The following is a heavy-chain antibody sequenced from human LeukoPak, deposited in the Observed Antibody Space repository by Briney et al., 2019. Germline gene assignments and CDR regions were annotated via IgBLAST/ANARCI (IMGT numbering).Heavy chain of an antibody. CDR3: ARLPCSGSCYSFWFDP. J-gene: IGHJ5*02. CDR1: GRSISSYC. CDR2: IYYSGSN. D-gene: IGHD2-15*01. Sequence: SETLSLTCTVSGRSISSYCWSWIRQPPGKGLEWIGYIYYSGSNNYNPSLKSRVTISVDTSKNQFSLKLRSVTAADTAVYYCARLPCSGSCYSFWFDPWGQGTLVTVSS. V-gene: IGHV4-59*08.